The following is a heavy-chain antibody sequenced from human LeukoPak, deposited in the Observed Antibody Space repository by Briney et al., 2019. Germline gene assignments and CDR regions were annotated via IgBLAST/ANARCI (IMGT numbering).Heavy chain of an antibody. CDR2: INHSGST. V-gene: IGHV4-34*01. J-gene: IGHJ1*01. Sequence: SETLSLTCAVYGGSFSGYYWSWIRQPPGKGLEWIGEINHSGSTNYSPSLKSRVTISVDTSKNQFSLKLSSVTAADTAVYYCASKTGTGEGYFQHWGQGTLVTVSS. CDR1: GGSFSGYY. D-gene: IGHD7-27*01. CDR3: ASKTGTGEGYFQH.